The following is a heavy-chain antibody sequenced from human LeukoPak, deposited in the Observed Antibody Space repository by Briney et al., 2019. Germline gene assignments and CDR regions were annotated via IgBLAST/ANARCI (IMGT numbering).Heavy chain of an antibody. Sequence: GGSLRLSCAASGFTFDDYGMSWVRQAPGKGLEWVSGINWNGGSTGYADSVKGRFTISRDNAKNSLYLQMNSLRAEDTAVYYCARDRGVRVGAPFDYWGQGTLVTVSS. CDR2: INWNGGST. J-gene: IGHJ4*02. D-gene: IGHD1-26*01. V-gene: IGHV3-20*04. CDR1: GFTFDDYG. CDR3: ARDRGVRVGAPFDY.